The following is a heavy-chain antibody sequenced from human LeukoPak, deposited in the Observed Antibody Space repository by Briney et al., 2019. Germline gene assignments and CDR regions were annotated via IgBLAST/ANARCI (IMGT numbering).Heavy chain of an antibody. CDR3: AKVMDYDFWGGHNWFDP. V-gene: IGHV3-23*01. J-gene: IGHJ5*02. CDR2: ISGSGGST. D-gene: IGHD3-3*01. Sequence: PGGSLRLSCAASGFTFSSYAMSWVRQAPGKGLEWVSAISGSGGSTYYADSVKGRFTISRDNSKNTLYLQMNSLRAEDTAVYYCAKVMDYDFWGGHNWFDPWGQGTLVTVSS. CDR1: GFTFSSYA.